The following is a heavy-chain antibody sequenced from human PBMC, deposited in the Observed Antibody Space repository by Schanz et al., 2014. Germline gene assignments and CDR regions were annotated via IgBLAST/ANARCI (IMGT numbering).Heavy chain of an antibody. D-gene: IGHD3-9*01. CDR1: GFSFSSYA. CDR3: VREGSTTPVAGLRSFDWLGRFDY. J-gene: IGHJ4*02. CDR2: ISGSGGST. V-gene: IGHV3-23*01. Sequence: EVQLLESGGGLVEPGGSLRLSCAASGFSFSSYAMHWVRQAPGKGLEWVSAISGSGGSTYYADSVKGRFTISRDNSKNTLYLQMNGLKTEDTAMYYCVREGSTTPVAGLRSFDWLGRFDYWGQGALVTVSS.